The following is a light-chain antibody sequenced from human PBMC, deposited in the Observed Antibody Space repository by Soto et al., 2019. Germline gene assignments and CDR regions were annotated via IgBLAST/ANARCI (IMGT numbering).Light chain of an antibody. J-gene: IGKJ1*01. CDR2: KAS. CDR1: ESISSW. Sequence: DIQMTQSPSTLSASVGDRVTITCRASESISSWLAWYQQKPGKAPKLLIYKASNLESGVPSRFRGSGSGTEFTLTISSLQTDDFATYYCQQYNSFSPWTFGQGTKVEIK. CDR3: QQYNSFSPWT. V-gene: IGKV1-5*03.